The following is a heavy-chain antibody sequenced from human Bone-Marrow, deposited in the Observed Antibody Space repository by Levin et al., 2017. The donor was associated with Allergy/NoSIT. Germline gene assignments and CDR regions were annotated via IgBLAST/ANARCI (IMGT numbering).Heavy chain of an antibody. V-gene: IGHV1-2*02. Sequence: ASVKVSCKASGYTFTGYYMHWVRQAPGQGLEWMGWINPNSGGTNYAQKFQGRVTMTRDTSISTAYMELSRLRSDDTAVYYCAAQRITMVRGVGYWGQGTLVTVSS. J-gene: IGHJ4*02. CDR2: INPNSGGT. D-gene: IGHD3-10*01. CDR1: GYTFTGYY. CDR3: AAQRITMVRGVGY.